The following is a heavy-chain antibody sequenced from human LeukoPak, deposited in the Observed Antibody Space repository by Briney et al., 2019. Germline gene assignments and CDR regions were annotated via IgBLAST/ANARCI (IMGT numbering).Heavy chain of an antibody. D-gene: IGHD3-10*01. Sequence: GGSLRLSCAASGFTFSTYAMHWVRQAPGKGLEWVAVISYDGSNRYYADSVKGRFTISRDNAKNSLYLQMNSLRAEDTAVYYCARVPVDTVRGVTVDYWGQGTLVTVSS. CDR2: ISYDGSNR. CDR3: ARVPVDTVRGVTVDY. V-gene: IGHV3-30*07. CDR1: GFTFSTYA. J-gene: IGHJ4*02.